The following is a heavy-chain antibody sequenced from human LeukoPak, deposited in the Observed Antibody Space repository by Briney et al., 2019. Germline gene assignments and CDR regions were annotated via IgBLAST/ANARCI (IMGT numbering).Heavy chain of an antibody. CDR1: GFTFSSYG. D-gene: IGHD3-22*01. CDR2: IRYVGSNK. V-gene: IGHV3-30*02. CDR3: AKDLGNYDTKVGDAFDI. J-gene: IGHJ3*02. Sequence: GRSLRLSCAAAGFTFSSYGMPWVRHAQGKGREWVAFIRYVGSNKYYADSVKGRFTISRDNSKNTLYLQMNSLRAEDTAVSYCAKDLGNYDTKVGDAFDIWGQGTMVTVSS.